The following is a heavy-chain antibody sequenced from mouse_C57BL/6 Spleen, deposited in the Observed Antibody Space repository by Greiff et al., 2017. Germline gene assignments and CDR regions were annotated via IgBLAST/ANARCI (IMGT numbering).Heavy chain of an antibody. D-gene: IGHD2-10*01. CDR3: ARSGAYYPYYFDY. V-gene: IGHV1-52*01. Sequence: QVQLQQPGAELVRPGSSVKLSCKASGYTFTSYWMHWVKQRPIQGLEWIGNIDPSDSETHYNQKFKDKATLTVDQSSSTAYMQLSSLTSEDSAVYYCARSGAYYPYYFDYWGQGTTLTVSS. CDR2: IDPSDSET. J-gene: IGHJ2*01. CDR1: GYTFTSYW.